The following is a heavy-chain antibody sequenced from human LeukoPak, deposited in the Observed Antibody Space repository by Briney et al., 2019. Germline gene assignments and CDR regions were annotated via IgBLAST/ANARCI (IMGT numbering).Heavy chain of an antibody. Sequence: PGGSLRLSCAASEFSLSNYWMSWVRQAPGKGLQWVATIKPDGSEQNYLDSVKGRFTISRDNAKNSLFLQMNRLGSEDTAVYYCARVAATATGAYDVWGQGAMVTVS. CDR2: IKPDGSEQ. D-gene: IGHD2-21*02. CDR1: EFSLSNYW. J-gene: IGHJ3*01. V-gene: IGHV3-7*04. CDR3: ARVAATATGAYDV.